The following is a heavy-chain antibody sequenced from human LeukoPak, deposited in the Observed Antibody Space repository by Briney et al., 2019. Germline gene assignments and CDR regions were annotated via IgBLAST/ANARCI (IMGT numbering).Heavy chain of an antibody. D-gene: IGHD3-22*01. CDR2: ISSSGSTI. Sequence: GGSLRLSCAASGLTFSSYEMNWVRQAPGKGLEWVSYISSSGSTIYYADSVKGRFTISRDNAKNSLYLQMNSLRAEDTAVYYCARARYYYDSSGYYWLDPWGQGTLVTVSS. J-gene: IGHJ5*02. CDR1: GLTFSSYE. CDR3: ARARYYYDSSGYYWLDP. V-gene: IGHV3-48*03.